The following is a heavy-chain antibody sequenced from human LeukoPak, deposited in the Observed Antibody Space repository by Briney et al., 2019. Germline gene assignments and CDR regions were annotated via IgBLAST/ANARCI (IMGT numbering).Heavy chain of an antibody. J-gene: IGHJ4*02. CDR3: AKRSPAYYFDY. V-gene: IGHV3-23*01. CDR2: ISESDGST. Sequence: GASLRLSCAASGFTFTTSVMTWVRQAPGKGLEWVSAISESDGSTFYADSVKGRFTVSRDNSQNTLYLEMNSLTAEHTAVYFCAKRSPAYYFDYWGQGILVTVSS. D-gene: IGHD1-26*01. CDR1: GFTFTTSV.